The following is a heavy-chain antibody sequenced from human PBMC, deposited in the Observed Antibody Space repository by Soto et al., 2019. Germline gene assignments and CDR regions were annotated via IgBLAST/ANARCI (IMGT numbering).Heavy chain of an antibody. CDR2: IKSKTDGGTT. CDR3: TREGLQWDAFEI. CDR1: GFTFSNAW. Sequence: EVQLVESGGGLVKPGGSLRLSCAASGFTFSNAWMNWVRQAPGKGLEWVGRIKSKTDGGTTDYAAHVKVSFTISRDDSKNTLYLQMNSLRTEDTAVYYCTREGLQWDAFEIWGQGTMVTVSS. J-gene: IGHJ3*02. V-gene: IGHV3-15*07. D-gene: IGHD5-12*01.